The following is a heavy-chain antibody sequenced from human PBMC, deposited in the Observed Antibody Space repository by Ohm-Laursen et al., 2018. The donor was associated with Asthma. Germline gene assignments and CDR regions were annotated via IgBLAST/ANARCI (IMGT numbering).Heavy chain of an antibody. V-gene: IGHV3-23*01. CDR1: GFTFSSYA. D-gene: IGHD3-3*01. Sequence: SLRLSCTASGFTFSSYAMSWVRQAPGKGLEWVSAISGSGGSTYYADSVKGRFTISRDNSKNTLYLQMNSLRAEDTAVYYCAKDQAYYDFWSGYYGGMDVWGQGTTVTVS. J-gene: IGHJ6*02. CDR2: ISGSGGST. CDR3: AKDQAYYDFWSGYYGGMDV.